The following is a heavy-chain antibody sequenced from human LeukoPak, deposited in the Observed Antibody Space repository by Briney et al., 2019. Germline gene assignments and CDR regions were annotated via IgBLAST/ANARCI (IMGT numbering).Heavy chain of an antibody. CDR3: AKDWGEYFDYVWGSFTSFDS. Sequence: PGGSLRLSCAASGFTFSGYAMSWVRQAPGKGLEWVSAISGSGGSTYYADSVKGRFTISRDNSKNTLYLQMNSLRAEDTAVYYCAKDWGEYFDYVWGSFTSFDSWGQGTLVTVSS. D-gene: IGHD3-16*01. CDR1: GFTFSGYA. V-gene: IGHV3-23*01. CDR2: ISGSGGST. J-gene: IGHJ4*02.